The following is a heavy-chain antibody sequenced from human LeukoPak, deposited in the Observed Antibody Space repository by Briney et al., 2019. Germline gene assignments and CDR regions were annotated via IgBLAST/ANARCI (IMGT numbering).Heavy chain of an antibody. CDR1: GYSFTSYW. J-gene: IGHJ4*02. CDR3: ARRAYNYDRSGYFYYFDY. CDR2: IYPGDSDT. V-gene: IGHV5-51*01. D-gene: IGHD3-22*01. Sequence: GESLKISCKGYGYSFTSYWIGWVRQMPGKGLEWMGIIYPGDSDTRYSPSFQGQVTISADKSISTAYLQWSSLKASDSAMYYCARRAYNYDRSGYFYYFDYWGQGTLVTVSS.